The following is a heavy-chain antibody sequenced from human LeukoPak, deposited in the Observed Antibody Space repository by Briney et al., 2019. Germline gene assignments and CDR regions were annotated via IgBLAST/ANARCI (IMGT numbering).Heavy chain of an antibody. D-gene: IGHD2-2*01. CDR1: GFTFSSYG. V-gene: IGHV3-30*02. CDR2: IRYDGSNK. J-gene: IGHJ6*03. CDR3: AKDHRSQYCSSTGCDYYYYYYYMDV. Sequence: GGSLRLSCAASGFTFSSYGMHWVRQAPGKGLEWVAFIRYDGSNKYYADSVKGRFTISRDNSKNTLYLQMNSLRAEDTAVYYCAKDHRSQYCSSTGCDYYYYYYYMDVWGKGTTVTVSS.